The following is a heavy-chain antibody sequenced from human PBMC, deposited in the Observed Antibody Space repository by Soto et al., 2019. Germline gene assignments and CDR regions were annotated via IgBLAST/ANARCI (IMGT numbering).Heavy chain of an antibody. Sequence: GGSLRLACAASGFTFDDYGMSWVRQAPGKGLEWVSGINWNGGSTGYADSVKGRFTISRDNAKNSLYLQMNSLRAEDTALYHCARDYQEYASWFDPWGQGTLVTVSS. CDR2: INWNGGST. CDR3: ARDYQEYASWFDP. CDR1: GFTFDDYG. V-gene: IGHV3-20*01. D-gene: IGHD3-16*01. J-gene: IGHJ5*02.